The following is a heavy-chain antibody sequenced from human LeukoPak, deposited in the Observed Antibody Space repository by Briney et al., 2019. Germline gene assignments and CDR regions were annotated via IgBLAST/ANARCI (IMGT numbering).Heavy chain of an antibody. D-gene: IGHD3-10*01. Sequence: GGFLRLSCEASGFTFSSYAMSWVRQAPGKGLEWVSAISGSGGSTYYANSVKGRLTISRDNSKNTLYLQMNSMRAEDRAVYYCAKDPKAGGSGEKKYWGQGTLVTVSS. CDR3: AKDPKAGGSGEKKY. CDR1: GFTFSSYA. CDR2: ISGSGGST. V-gene: IGHV3-23*01. J-gene: IGHJ4*02.